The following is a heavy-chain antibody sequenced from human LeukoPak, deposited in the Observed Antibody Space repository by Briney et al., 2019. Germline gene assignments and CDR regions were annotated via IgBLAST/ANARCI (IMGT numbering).Heavy chain of an antibody. V-gene: IGHV1-18*01. CDR2: ISAYNGNT. CDR1: GYTFTSYG. J-gene: IGHJ4*02. CDR3: ARGRDYDFWSGYLIDY. Sequence: ASVKVSCKASGYTFTSYGISWVRQAPGQGLEWMGWISAYNGNTNYAQKLQGRVTMTTDTSTSTAYMELRSLRSDDTAVYYCARGRDYDFWSGYLIDYWGQGTLVTVSS. D-gene: IGHD3-3*01.